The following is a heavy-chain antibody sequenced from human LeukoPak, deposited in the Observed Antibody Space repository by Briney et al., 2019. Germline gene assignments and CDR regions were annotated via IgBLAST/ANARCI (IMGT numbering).Heavy chain of an antibody. Sequence: GGSLRLSCAASGFTFSSYAMSWVRQAPGKGLDWLAYIRNDGSNKYYADSVKGRFTISRDNSKNTLYLQMNSLRAEDTAVYYCAKGTVTVPAVVDYWGQGTLVTVSS. D-gene: IGHD2-2*01. CDR1: GFTFSSYA. V-gene: IGHV3-30*02. J-gene: IGHJ4*02. CDR3: AKGTVTVPAVVDY. CDR2: IRNDGSNK.